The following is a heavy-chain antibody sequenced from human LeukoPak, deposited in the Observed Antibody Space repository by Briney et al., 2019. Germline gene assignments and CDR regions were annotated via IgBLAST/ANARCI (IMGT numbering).Heavy chain of an antibody. D-gene: IGHD3-3*01. J-gene: IGHJ4*02. V-gene: IGHV3-48*01. CDR3: ARGDFWSGFDY. CDR2: ISSSSSTI. Sequence: GGSLRLSCAASGFTFSSYSMNWVRQAPGKGLEWVSYISSSSSTIYYADSVKGRFTISRDNAKNSLYLQMNSLGAEDTAVYHCARGDFWSGFDYWGQGTLVTVSS. CDR1: GFTFSSYS.